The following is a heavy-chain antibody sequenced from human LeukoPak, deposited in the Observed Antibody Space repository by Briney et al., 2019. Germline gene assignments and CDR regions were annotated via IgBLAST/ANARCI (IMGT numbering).Heavy chain of an antibody. J-gene: IGHJ6*02. CDR1: GGSISSYY. Sequence: SETLSLTCTVSGGSISSYYWSWIRQPPGKGLEWIGYIYYSGSTNYNPSLKSRVTMSVDTSKNQFSLKLSSVTAADTAVYYCARGDYGDYYYYGMDVWGQGTTVTVSS. CDR2: IYYSGST. V-gene: IGHV4-59*12. D-gene: IGHD4-17*01. CDR3: ARGDYGDYYYYGMDV.